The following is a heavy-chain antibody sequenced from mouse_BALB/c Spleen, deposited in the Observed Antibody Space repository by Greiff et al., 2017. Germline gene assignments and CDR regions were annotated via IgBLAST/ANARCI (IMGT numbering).Heavy chain of an antibody. CDR2: ILPGSGST. V-gene: IGHV1-9*01. D-gene: IGHD2-4*01. Sequence: VQLQQSGAELMKPGASVKISCKATGYTFSSYWIEWVKQRPGHGLEWIGEILPGSGSTNYNEKFKGKATFTADTSSNTAYMQLSSLTSEDSAVYYCARKRVSTMITTGYFDVWGAGTTVTVSS. J-gene: IGHJ1*01. CDR1: GYTFSSYW. CDR3: ARKRVSTMITTGYFDV.